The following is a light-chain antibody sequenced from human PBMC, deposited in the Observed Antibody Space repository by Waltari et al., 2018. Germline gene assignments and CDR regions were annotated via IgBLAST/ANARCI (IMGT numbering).Light chain of an antibody. CDR2: KDT. J-gene: IGLJ2*01. CDR3: HAAADNNWF. CDR1: VLAEKY. Sequence: YDLAQPFSVSVSPGQTATITCPGDVLAEKYVRWFQQRPVQPPTLILYKDTERPSGIPERFSGSSSGSTVTLTIRGALLEDEADYHCHAAADNNWFFGGGTKLTVL. V-gene: IGLV3-27*01.